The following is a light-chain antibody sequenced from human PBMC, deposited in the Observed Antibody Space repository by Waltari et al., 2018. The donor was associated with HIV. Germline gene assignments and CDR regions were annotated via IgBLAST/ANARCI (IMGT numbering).Light chain of an antibody. Sequence: QSVLTQPPSVSGAPGQRVTISCTGSSSNIGSVYDVQWYQLFPGTAPKLLIYGNSNRPSRVPDRFSGSKSGTSASLAITGLQAEDEADYYCQSYDSSLSDVVFGGGTKLTVL. J-gene: IGLJ2*01. CDR3: QSYDSSLSDVV. CDR2: GNS. CDR1: SSNIGSVYD. V-gene: IGLV1-40*01.